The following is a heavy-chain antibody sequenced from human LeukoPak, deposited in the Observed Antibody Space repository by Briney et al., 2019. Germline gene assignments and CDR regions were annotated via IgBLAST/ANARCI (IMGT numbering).Heavy chain of an antibody. CDR2: IYYSGST. Sequence: SETLSLTCTVSGGSISSYYWSWIRQPPGKGLEWIGYIYYSGSTNYNPSLKSRVTISVDTSKNQFSLKLSSVTAADTAVYYCARRSVYYDFWSGRTRHWFDPWGQGTLVTVSS. V-gene: IGHV4-59*08. D-gene: IGHD3-3*01. CDR1: GGSISSYY. CDR3: ARRSVYYDFWSGRTRHWFDP. J-gene: IGHJ5*02.